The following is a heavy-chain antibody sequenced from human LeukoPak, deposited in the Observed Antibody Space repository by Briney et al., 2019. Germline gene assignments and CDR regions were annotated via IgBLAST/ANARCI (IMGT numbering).Heavy chain of an antibody. CDR1: GFTFSSYA. V-gene: IGHV3-23*01. CDR3: PKTPSSSTQLWFKDYYFDY. J-gene: IGHJ4*02. CDR2: ISGSGGST. D-gene: IGHD5-18*01. Sequence: GGSLRLSCAVSGFTFSSYAMSWVRQAPGKGLEWVSAISGSGGSTYYADSVKGRFTISRVNSKNTLYLQMNSLRAADTAVYYCPKTPSSSTQLWFKDYYFDYWGQGTLVTVPS.